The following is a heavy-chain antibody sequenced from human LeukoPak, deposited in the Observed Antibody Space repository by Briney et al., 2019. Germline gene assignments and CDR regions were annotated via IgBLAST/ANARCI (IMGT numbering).Heavy chain of an antibody. J-gene: IGHJ4*02. V-gene: IGHV3-66*01. Sequence: GGSLRLSCAASGFTVSSNYISWVRQAPGKGLEWVSVIYSGGSTYYADSVKGRFTISRDNSKNTLYLQMNSLRAGDTAVYYCARVDYGDYAPYFDYWGQGTLVTVSS. CDR1: GFTVSSNY. D-gene: IGHD4-17*01. CDR2: IYSGGST. CDR3: ARVDYGDYAPYFDY.